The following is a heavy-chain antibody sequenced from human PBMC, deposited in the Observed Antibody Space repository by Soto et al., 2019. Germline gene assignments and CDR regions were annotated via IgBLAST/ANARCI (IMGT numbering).Heavy chain of an antibody. CDR2: IYPGDSDT. D-gene: IGHD2-15*01. CDR3: ASLGYCSGGSCYWAFDI. J-gene: IGHJ3*02. CDR1: GYSFTSYW. V-gene: IGHV5-51*01. Sequence: LVESLKISCNGSGYSFTSYWIGWVRQMPWKGLEWMGIIYPGDSDTRYSPSFQGQVTISADKSISTAYLQWSSLKASDTAMYYCASLGYCSGGSCYWAFDIWGQGTMVTVSS.